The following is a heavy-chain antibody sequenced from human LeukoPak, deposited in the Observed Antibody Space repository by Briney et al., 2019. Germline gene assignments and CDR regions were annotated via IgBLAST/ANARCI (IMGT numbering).Heavy chain of an antibody. CDR2: IKSKTDGGTT. CDR1: GFTFSNAW. D-gene: IGHD2-15*01. Sequence: GGSLRLSCAASGFTFSNAWMSWVRQSPGKGLEWVARIKSKTDGGTTDYAAPVRGRFTISRDDSKNTLYLQMNSLKTEDTAVYYCTDLGVGMPGYWGQGTLVTVSS. J-gene: IGHJ4*02. CDR3: TDLGVGMPGY. V-gene: IGHV3-15*01.